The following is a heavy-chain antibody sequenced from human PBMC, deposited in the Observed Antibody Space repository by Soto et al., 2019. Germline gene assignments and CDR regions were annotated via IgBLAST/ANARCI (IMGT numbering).Heavy chain of an antibody. CDR1: GFIFRSYA. D-gene: IGHD4-17*01. CDR2: ISGSGGSP. Sequence: GGSLRLSCAASGFIFRSYAMNWVRQAPGKGLEWVSTISGSGGSPYYADSVKGRFTISRDNSKNTLYLQMNSLRAEDTAVYYCAKSHTVSYWYFDLWGRGTLVTVSS. V-gene: IGHV3-23*01. CDR3: AKSHTVSYWYFDL. J-gene: IGHJ2*01.